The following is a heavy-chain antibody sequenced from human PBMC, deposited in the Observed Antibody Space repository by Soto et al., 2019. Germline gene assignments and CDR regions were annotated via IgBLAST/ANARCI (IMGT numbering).Heavy chain of an antibody. Sequence: SETLSLTCTVPGGSISSYYWSWIRQPPGKGLEWIGYIDYSGSTNYNPSLKSRVTISVDTSKNQFSLKLSSVTAADTAVYYCARDMHAGCTHYFDPWGQGTLVTVSS. CDR2: IDYSGST. J-gene: IGHJ5*02. V-gene: IGHV4-59*01. CDR1: GGSISSYY. D-gene: IGHD6-19*01. CDR3: ARDMHAGCTHYFDP.